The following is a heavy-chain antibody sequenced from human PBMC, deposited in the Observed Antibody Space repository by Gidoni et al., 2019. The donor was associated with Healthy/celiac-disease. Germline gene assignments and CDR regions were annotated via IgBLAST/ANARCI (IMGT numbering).Heavy chain of an antibody. J-gene: IGHJ5*02. CDR3: ARSRPYYDFWSGYYTGVPGFDP. V-gene: IGHV5-51*01. Sequence: EVQLVQSGAEVKKPGESLKISCKGSGYSFTSYWIGWVRQMPGKGLEWMGIIYPGDSDTRYSPSFQGQVTISADKSISTAYLQWSSLKASDTAMYYCARSRPYYDFWSGYYTGVPGFDPWGQGTLVTVSS. CDR2: IYPGDSDT. D-gene: IGHD3-3*01. CDR1: GYSFTSYW.